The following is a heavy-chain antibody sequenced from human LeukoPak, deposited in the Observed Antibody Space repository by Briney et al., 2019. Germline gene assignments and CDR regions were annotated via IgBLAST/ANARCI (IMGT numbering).Heavy chain of an antibody. CDR3: AKSYCSGGSCYPYYYYYPMDV. V-gene: IGHV3-23*01. CDR2: ISGSGGST. CDR1: GFTFSGYA. J-gene: IGHJ6*02. D-gene: IGHD2-15*01. Sequence: GGSLRLSCAASGFTFSGYAMSWVRQAPGKGLEWVSAISGSGGSTYYADSVKGRFTISRDNSKNTLYLQMNSLRAEDSTVYYCAKSYCSGGSCYPYYYYYPMDVWGQGTTVTVSS.